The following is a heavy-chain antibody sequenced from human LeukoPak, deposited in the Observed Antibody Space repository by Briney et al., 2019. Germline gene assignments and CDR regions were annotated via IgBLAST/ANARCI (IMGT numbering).Heavy chain of an antibody. CDR1: GLTFSNFP. Sequence: PGGSLRLSCAASGLTFSNFPMHWVRQAPGKGLEWVALIQDDGATTNYADSVRGRFTISRDNSKSTVYLQMNSLKPDDTAVHYCATQSITLVVVISPFDYWGQGTLVTVSS. V-gene: IGHV3-30*02. CDR2: IQDDGATT. J-gene: IGHJ4*02. CDR3: ATQSITLVVVISPFDY. D-gene: IGHD3-22*01.